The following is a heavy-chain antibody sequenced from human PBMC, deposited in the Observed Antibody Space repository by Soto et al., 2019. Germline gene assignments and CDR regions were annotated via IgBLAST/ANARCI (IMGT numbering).Heavy chain of an antibody. CDR1: GDTFTFYS. V-gene: IGHV1-69*02. D-gene: IGHD3-10*01. J-gene: IGHJ4*02. Sequence: QVQLVQSGAEVKKPGSSVRVSCKASGDTFTFYSINWVRQAPGLGLEWMGRINPILSMSNYAQRFQGRVTMTADKSTSTAYMELSSLRSEDTAMYYCASSYGSGYRAFDYWGLRALVTVSS. CDR3: ASSYGSGYRAFDY. CDR2: INPILSMS.